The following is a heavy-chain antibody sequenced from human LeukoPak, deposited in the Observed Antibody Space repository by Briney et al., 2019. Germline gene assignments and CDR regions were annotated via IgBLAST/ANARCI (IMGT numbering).Heavy chain of an antibody. CDR2: IREDGTGK. D-gene: IGHD7-27*01. V-gene: IGHV3-7*01. CDR3: ARHVGISF. CDR1: GFTFSGAW. J-gene: IGHJ4*02. Sequence: GGSLRLSCTASGFTFSGAWMTWVRQAPGKGLEWVANIREDGTGKNYVDSVKGRFTISRDNAKNSLFLQMSNLRDDDTAIYYCARHVGISFWGQGTLVTVSS.